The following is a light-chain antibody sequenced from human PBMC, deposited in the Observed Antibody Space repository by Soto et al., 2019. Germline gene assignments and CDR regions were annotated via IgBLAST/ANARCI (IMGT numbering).Light chain of an antibody. CDR3: LPKYFYPFT. Sequence: AIQMTQSPSSLSASVGDRVTITCRARQGIRNDLDWFQQKPGKAPKLLIYAASNLQSGVPARFSDSGSGTDFTLTISSLQPEDFATYYCLPKYFYPFTFGPGTKVDIK. CDR2: AAS. J-gene: IGKJ3*01. CDR1: QGIRND. V-gene: IGKV1-6*01.